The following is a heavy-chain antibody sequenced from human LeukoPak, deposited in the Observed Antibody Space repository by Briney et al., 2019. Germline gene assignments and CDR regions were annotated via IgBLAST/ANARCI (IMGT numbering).Heavy chain of an antibody. V-gene: IGHV3-9*01. CDR3: AKDMLTGIAVDGAVDY. J-gene: IGHJ4*02. CDR2: IGWNSGNI. Sequence: SLSLLCAPSGLTFDVYAVHWARHATREGLEWVSGIGWNSGNIFYAHSVRGRFTISTHNAKNALYLQMNRLRAEDTALYYCAKDMLTGIAVDGAVDYWGQRTLFTASS. CDR1: GLTFDVYA. D-gene: IGHD6-19*01.